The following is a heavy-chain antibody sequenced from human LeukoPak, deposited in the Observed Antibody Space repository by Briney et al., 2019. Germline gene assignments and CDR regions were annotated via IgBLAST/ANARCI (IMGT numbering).Heavy chain of an antibody. Sequence: GASVKVSCKASGGTFSSYAISWVRQAPGQGLERMGGIIPISGTPSYAQKFQGRVTLTADEFSGTAYMELTSLRSEDTGVYYCAREDLAAAGFDYWGQGTLVTVSS. CDR3: AREDLAAAGFDY. D-gene: IGHD6-13*01. V-gene: IGHV1-69*01. CDR2: IIPISGTP. CDR1: GGTFSSYA. J-gene: IGHJ4*02.